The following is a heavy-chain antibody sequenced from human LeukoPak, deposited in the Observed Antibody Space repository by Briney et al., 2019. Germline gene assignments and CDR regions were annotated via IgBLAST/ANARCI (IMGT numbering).Heavy chain of an antibody. CDR2: INTDGRST. Sequence: GGSLRLSCAASGFTFSSYWMHWVRQAPGKGLVWVSRINTDGRSTSYADSVKGRFTISRDNAKNTLYLQMNSLRAEETAVYYCARVGGTYVALPPDYWGQGTLVTVSS. CDR3: ARVGGTYVALPPDY. CDR1: GFTFSSYW. J-gene: IGHJ4*02. V-gene: IGHV3-74*01. D-gene: IGHD1/OR15-1a*01.